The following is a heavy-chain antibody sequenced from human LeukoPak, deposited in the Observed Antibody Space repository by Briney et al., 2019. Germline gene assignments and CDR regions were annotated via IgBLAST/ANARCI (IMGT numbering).Heavy chain of an antibody. Sequence: GRSLRLSCAASGFTLSSYGMHWVRQAPGKGLEWVAVISYDGSNKYYADSVKGRFTISRDNSKNTLYLQMDSLRAEDTAVYYCAKDPTHRSAQWLVGSYFDYWGQGSLVTVSS. D-gene: IGHD6-19*01. V-gene: IGHV3-30*18. CDR1: GFTLSSYG. CDR2: ISYDGSNK. CDR3: AKDPTHRSAQWLVGSYFDY. J-gene: IGHJ4*02.